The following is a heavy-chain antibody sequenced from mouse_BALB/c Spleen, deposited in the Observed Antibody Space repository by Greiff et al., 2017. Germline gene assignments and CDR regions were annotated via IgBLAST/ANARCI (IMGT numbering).Heavy chain of an antibody. D-gene: IGHD2-10*02. CDR1: GFTFSSFG. CDR2: ISSGSSTI. Sequence: DVMLVESGGGLVQPGGSRKLSCAASGFTFSSFGMHWVRQAPEKGLEWVAYISSGSSTIYYADTVKGRFTISRDNPKNTLFLQMTSLRSEDTAMYYCARWGYGNSFAYWGQGTLVTVSA. V-gene: IGHV5-17*02. J-gene: IGHJ3*01. CDR3: ARWGYGNSFAY.